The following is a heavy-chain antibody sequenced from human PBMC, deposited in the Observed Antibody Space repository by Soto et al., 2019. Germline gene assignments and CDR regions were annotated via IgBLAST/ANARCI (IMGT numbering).Heavy chain of an antibody. Sequence: EVQLVESGGGLVQPGGSLRLSCAASGFTFSHYWMTWVRQAPGKGLEWVANMKEDGSEKNYVDSVKGRFTISRDNAKNSLYLQMNSLRAEDTGMYYCARGGSESDYWGQGTLVTVSS. V-gene: IGHV3-7*01. J-gene: IGHJ4*02. D-gene: IGHD3-16*01. CDR1: GFTFSHYW. CDR2: MKEDGSEK. CDR3: ARGGSESDY.